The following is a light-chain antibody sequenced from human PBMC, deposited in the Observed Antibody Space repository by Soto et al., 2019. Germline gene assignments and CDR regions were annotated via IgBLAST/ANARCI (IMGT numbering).Light chain of an antibody. CDR1: SSDVGGFNY. CDR2: DVF. CDR3: TSWTSTSTYV. Sequence: QSALTQDASVSGSPGQSITISCTGTSSDVGGFNYVSWYQQHPGKATKLMIYDVFTRPSGVSNRFSGSKSGNTASLTISALQAEDEADYYCTSWTSTSTYVFGSGTKVTVL. J-gene: IGLJ1*01. V-gene: IGLV2-14*03.